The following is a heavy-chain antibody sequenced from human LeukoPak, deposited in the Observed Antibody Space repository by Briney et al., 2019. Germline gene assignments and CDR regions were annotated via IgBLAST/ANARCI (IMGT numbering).Heavy chain of an antibody. V-gene: IGHV3-33*01. J-gene: IGHJ4*02. Sequence: PGRSLRLSCAASGFTFSNYGMHWVRQAPGKGLEWVAVIWYDGSNKYYADSVKGRFTISRDNSKSTLYLQMNSLRAEDTAVYYCARDGPSNTTTSWGYFDYWGQGTLVTVSS. CDR2: IWYDGSNK. D-gene: IGHD7-27*01. CDR1: GFTFSNYG. CDR3: ARDGPSNTTTSWGYFDY.